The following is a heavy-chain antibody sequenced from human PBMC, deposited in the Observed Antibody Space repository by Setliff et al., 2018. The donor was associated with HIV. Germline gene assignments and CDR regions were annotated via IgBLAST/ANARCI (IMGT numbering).Heavy chain of an antibody. Sequence: PSETLSLTCTVSGGSISSSNYYWGWNRQPPGKGREWIGSIFYSGSANYTPSLTSPVTISVDTSKNQFSLKLRSVTAADTDLYWCAREDSSYHYFDYWGQGTLVTVSS. CDR3: AREDSSYHYFDY. J-gene: IGHJ4*02. V-gene: IGHV4-39*02. CDR2: IFYSGSA. D-gene: IGHD3-22*01. CDR1: GGSISSSNYY.